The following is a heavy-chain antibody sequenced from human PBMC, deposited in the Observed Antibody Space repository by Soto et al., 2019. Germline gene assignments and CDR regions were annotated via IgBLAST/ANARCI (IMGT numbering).Heavy chain of an antibody. CDR3: ARETVATPDY. J-gene: IGHJ4*02. Sequence: QVQLVESGGGVVQPGRSLRLSCAASGFTFSSYAMHWVRQAPGKGLEWVAVISYDGSNKYYADSVKGRFPISRDNSKNTLYLQMNSLRAEDTAVYYCARETVATPDYWGQGTLVTVSS. D-gene: IGHD5-12*01. CDR2: ISYDGSNK. V-gene: IGHV3-30-3*01. CDR1: GFTFSSYA.